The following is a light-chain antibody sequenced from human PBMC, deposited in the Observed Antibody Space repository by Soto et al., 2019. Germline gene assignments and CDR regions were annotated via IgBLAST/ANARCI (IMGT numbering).Light chain of an antibody. CDR2: VAS. CDR3: QQYYDWPIT. CDR1: QSISTN. J-gene: IGKJ5*01. V-gene: IGKV3-15*01. Sequence: EIVMTQSPATLSVSPGERATLSCRASQSISTNLAWYHQKPGQAPRLLIYVASTRATGIPARFSGSGSGTEFTLTISSLQSEDFAVYYCQQYYDWPITFGQGTRLEIK.